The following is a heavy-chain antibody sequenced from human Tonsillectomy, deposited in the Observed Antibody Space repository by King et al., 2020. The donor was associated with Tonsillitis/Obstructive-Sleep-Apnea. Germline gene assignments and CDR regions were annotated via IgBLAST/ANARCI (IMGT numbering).Heavy chain of an antibody. Sequence: VQLQESGGGLVKPGGSLRLSCGASGFGFSDFYMSWIRQAPGKGLEWLSYISSSSTYIKYADSVRGRFTISRDNAKKELYLQMNRLRPEDSAVYYCAREVAYCTSTSRTSCSDWFDPWGQGTLVNVSS. CDR3: AREVAYCTSTSRTSCSDWFDP. CDR1: GFGFSDFY. V-gene: IGHV3-11*05. J-gene: IGHJ5*02. CDR2: ISSSSTYI. D-gene: IGHD2-2*01.